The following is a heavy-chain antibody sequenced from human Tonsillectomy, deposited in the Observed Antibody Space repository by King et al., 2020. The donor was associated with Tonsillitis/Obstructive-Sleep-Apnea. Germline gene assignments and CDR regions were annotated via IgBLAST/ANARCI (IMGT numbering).Heavy chain of an antibody. CDR1: GGSISTYY. Sequence: QLQESGPGLVKPSETLSLTCTVSGGSISTYYWSWIRQPPGKGLEWIGYIDYSGSTNCHPSLKSRVTISVDTSKNQFSLKLSSVTAADTAVYYCARDPVLGTGDSYFDYWGQGTLVTVSS. D-gene: IGHD7-27*01. J-gene: IGHJ4*02. CDR3: ARDPVLGTGDSYFDY. CDR2: IDYSGST. V-gene: IGHV4-59*01.